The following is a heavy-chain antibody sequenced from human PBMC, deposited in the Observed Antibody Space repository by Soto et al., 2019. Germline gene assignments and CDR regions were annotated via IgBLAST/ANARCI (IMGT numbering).Heavy chain of an antibody. Sequence: EVQLVESGGGLVQPGGSLRLSCAASGFTFSDYWMHWVRQAPGKGLMWVSRIDSDGSSTNYADSVKGRFTISRDNAKNTRYLKMNSLRAEDTAVYYCARRITAAKGPLYGMDVWGQGTTVTVSS. D-gene: IGHD6-13*01. CDR1: GFTFSDYW. CDR2: IDSDGSST. CDR3: ARRITAAKGPLYGMDV. J-gene: IGHJ6*02. V-gene: IGHV3-74*01.